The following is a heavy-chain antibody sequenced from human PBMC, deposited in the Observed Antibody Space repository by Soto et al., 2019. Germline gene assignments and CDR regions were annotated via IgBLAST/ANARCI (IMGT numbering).Heavy chain of an antibody. Sequence: QVQLVESGGGVVQPGRSLRLSCAASGFTFSSYAMHWVRQAPGKGLEWVAVISYDGSNKYYADSVKGRFTISRDNSKNTLYLQMNSLRAEDTAVYYCARSPVVVPAATTYYYGMDVWGQGTTVTVSS. CDR3: ARSPVVVPAATTYYYGMDV. D-gene: IGHD2-2*01. CDR1: GFTFSSYA. J-gene: IGHJ6*02. V-gene: IGHV3-30-3*01. CDR2: ISYDGSNK.